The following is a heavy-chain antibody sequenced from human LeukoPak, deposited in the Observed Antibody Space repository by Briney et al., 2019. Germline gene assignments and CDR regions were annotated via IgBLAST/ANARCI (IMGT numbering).Heavy chain of an antibody. Sequence: PGGSLRLSCAASGFTVSSNYMSWVRQAPGKGLEWVSVIYSGGSTYYADSVKGRFTISRDNSKNTLYLQMNSLRAEDTAVYYCARAPFSYYYGMDVWCQGTTVTVSS. CDR3: ARAPFSYYYGMDV. J-gene: IGHJ6*02. CDR2: IYSGGST. V-gene: IGHV3-53*01. CDR1: GFTVSSNY.